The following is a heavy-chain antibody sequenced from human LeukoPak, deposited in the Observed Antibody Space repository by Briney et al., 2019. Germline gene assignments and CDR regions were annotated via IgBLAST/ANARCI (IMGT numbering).Heavy chain of an antibody. CDR3: ARELGLRTIDAFDI. D-gene: IGHD2-21*02. V-gene: IGHV3-33*01. CDR1: GSTLSHYG. J-gene: IGHJ3*02. CDR2: IWYDGSNK. Sequence: PGKSLRLSCVASGSTLSHYGMHWVRQAPGKGLEWVAVIWYDGSNKHYTDSVKGRFTISRDNSKNTLYLQMNSLRAEDTAVYYCARELGLRTIDAFDIWGQGTMVTVSS.